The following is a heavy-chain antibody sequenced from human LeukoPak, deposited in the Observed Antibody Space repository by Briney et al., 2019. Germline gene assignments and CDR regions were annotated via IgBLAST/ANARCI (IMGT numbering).Heavy chain of an antibody. CDR3: ASGVPRRITMVRGVRQHDY. D-gene: IGHD3-10*01. CDR2: IYYSGST. Sequence: PSETLSLTCTVSGGSISSYYWSWIRQPPGKGLEWIGYIYYSGSTNYNPSLKSRVTISVDTSKNQFSLKLSSVTAADTAVYYCASGVPRRITMVRGVRQHDYWGQGTLVTVSS. J-gene: IGHJ4*02. V-gene: IGHV4-59*12. CDR1: GGSISSYY.